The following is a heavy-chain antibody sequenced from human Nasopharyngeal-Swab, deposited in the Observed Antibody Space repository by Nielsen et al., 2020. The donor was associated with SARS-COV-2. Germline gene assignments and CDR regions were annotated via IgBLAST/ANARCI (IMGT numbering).Heavy chain of an antibody. CDR2: IRSKTHSYTT. Sequence: GGSLRLSCVASEFTVNDYVIHWVRQASGKGLEWVGRIRSKTHSYTTDYAASVKGRFTISRDDSKNTAYLHMNSLRAEDTAVYYCAKLGDYWGQGMLVTVSS. CDR3: AKLGDY. J-gene: IGHJ4*02. CDR1: EFTVNDYV. V-gene: IGHV3-73*01.